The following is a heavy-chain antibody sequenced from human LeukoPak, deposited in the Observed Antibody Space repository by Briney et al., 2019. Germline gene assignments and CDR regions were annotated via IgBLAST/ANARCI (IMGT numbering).Heavy chain of an antibody. CDR3: DLGARGG. V-gene: IGHV3-30*02. J-gene: IGHJ4*02. D-gene: IGHD1-26*01. CDR2: IRYGGSNK. Sequence: PGGSLRLSCAASGFTFSSYGMHWVRQAPGKGLEWVAFIRYGGSNKYYADSVKGRFTISRDNSKNTLYLQMNSLRAEDTAVYYCDLGARGGWGQGTLVTVSS. CDR1: GFTFSSYG.